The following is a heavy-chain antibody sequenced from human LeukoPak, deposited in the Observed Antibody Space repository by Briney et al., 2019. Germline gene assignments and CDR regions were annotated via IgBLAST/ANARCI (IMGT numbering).Heavy chain of an antibody. CDR1: GGSFSGYY. CDR2: INHSGST. CDR3: ARVSRRRHRYYYYYYMDV. J-gene: IGHJ6*03. V-gene: IGHV4-34*01. Sequence: SETLSLTCAVYGGSFSGYYWSWIRQPPGKGLEWIGEINHSGSTNYNPSLKSRVTISVDTSKNQFSLKLSSVTAADTAVYYCARVSRRRHRYYYYYYMDVWGKGTTVTVSS.